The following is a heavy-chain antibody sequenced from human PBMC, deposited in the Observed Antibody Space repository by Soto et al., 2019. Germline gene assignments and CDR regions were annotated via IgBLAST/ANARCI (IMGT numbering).Heavy chain of an antibody. CDR1: GFTFRSFT. CDR2: ISSTSAYI. Sequence: GGSLRLSCAASGFTFRSFTMHCVRQAPGKGLEWVSTISSTSAYIYYTDALRGRFTISRDNAKNSLHLQMNSLRAEDTAVYYCTRVASRDSSGRGWFARWGPGTRVTVSS. V-gene: IGHV3-21*01. J-gene: IGHJ5*02. CDR3: TRVASRDSSGRGWFAR. D-gene: IGHD6-25*01.